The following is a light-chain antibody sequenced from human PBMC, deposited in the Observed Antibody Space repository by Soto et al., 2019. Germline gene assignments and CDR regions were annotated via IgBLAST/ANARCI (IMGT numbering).Light chain of an antibody. CDR2: PAS. Sequence: DIPLTQSPSFRSASVGDRVTITCRGSQGISNSLAGYQQKPGTVPELLIYPASILEPGAPSRFIGGGAGKEFTLTISSQQPDDVATYYCQQYSRYSAFGQGTKVDIK. J-gene: IGKJ1*01. V-gene: IGKV1-5*03. CDR1: QGISNS. CDR3: QQYSRYSA.